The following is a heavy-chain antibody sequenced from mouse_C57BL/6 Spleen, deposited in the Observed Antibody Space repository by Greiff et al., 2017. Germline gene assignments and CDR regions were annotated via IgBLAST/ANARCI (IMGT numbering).Heavy chain of an antibody. CDR3: ARKAGYDGYFLCDD. J-gene: IGHJ2*01. D-gene: IGHD2-3*01. CDR1: GYTFTSYW. V-gene: IGHV1-55*01. Sequence: VQLQQPGAELVKPGASVKMSCKASGYTFTSYWITWVKQRPGQGLEWIGDIYPGSGSTNYNEKFKSKATLTVDTSSSTAYMQLSSLTSEDSAVYYCARKAGYDGYFLCDDWGQGTTLTVSS. CDR2: IYPGSGST.